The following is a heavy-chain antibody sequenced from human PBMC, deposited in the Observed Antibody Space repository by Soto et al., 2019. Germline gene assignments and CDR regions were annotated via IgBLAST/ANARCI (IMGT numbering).Heavy chain of an antibody. CDR3: ARDHMGDYIDV. J-gene: IGHJ6*03. Sequence: TETLSLTCTVSGGSISSYYWSWIRQPPGKGLEWIGYIYYSGSTNYNPSLKSRVTISVDTSKNQFSLKLSSVTAADTAVYYCARDHMGDYIDVWGQGTTVTVSS. V-gene: IGHV4-59*01. CDR1: GGSISSYY. CDR2: IYYSGST.